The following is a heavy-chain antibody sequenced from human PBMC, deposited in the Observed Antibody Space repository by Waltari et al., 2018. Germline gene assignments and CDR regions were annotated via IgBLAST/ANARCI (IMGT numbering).Heavy chain of an antibody. J-gene: IGHJ4*02. Sequence: QVQLVQSGAEVKKPGASVKVSCKASGYSFTDYYINWVRQAPGQGLEWMGWINPNSGDTTYAQKFQGRVTMTRDTSISTAYMELSRLRSDDTAMYYCARALPPRRYDFWSGSSYFQYWGQGALVTVSS. CDR2: INPNSGDT. CDR1: GYSFTDYY. CDR3: ARALPPRRYDFWSGSSYFQY. D-gene: IGHD3-3*01. V-gene: IGHV1-2*02.